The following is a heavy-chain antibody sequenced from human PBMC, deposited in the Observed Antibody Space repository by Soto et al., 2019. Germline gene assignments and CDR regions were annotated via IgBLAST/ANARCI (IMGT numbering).Heavy chain of an antibody. CDR1: GFSLSNSGVG. CDR3: AHRVSYSVSWDAGWFDS. Sequence: QITLKESGPTLVEPTQTLTLTCSFSGFSLSNSGVGVGWFRQAPGKALECLGIIYWDNDRRYNPSLNDRLSITKXXSXNXXVVTMTSMEPVDTGTYSRAHRVSYSVSWDAGWFDSWGQGTPVTVS. J-gene: IGHJ5*01. V-gene: IGHV2-5*02. D-gene: IGHD3-10*01. CDR2: IYWDNDR.